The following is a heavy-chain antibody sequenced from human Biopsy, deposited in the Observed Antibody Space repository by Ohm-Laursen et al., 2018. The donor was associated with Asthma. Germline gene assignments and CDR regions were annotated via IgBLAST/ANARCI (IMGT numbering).Heavy chain of an antibody. CDR1: GDSFSNYA. Sequence: SVTVSCKASGDSFSNYAISWVRQAPGQGLEWMGGLVPVLGTPDHAQMFEGRVTITADESTSTAYMELSSLSSEDTAVYYCARGYSGSDRIVYYYSGLEVWGQGTTVTVSS. D-gene: IGHD5-12*01. CDR3: ARGYSGSDRIVYYYSGLEV. J-gene: IGHJ6*02. V-gene: IGHV1-69*13. CDR2: LVPVLGTP.